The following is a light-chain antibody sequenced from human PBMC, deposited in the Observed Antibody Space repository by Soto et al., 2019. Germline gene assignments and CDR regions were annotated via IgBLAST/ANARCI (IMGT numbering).Light chain of an antibody. CDR2: EES. CDR1: QAVPNN. Sequence: DIHLTQSPSFLSASVGDRVTITCRPSQAVPNNMACDQQKPGKPPKLLIYEESTLHSGVPSRFIGRKSGTQFTLSIDSLQPEDFATYYCQQVKTYPRTFGGGTKVEIK. CDR3: QQVKTYPRT. V-gene: IGKV1-9*01. J-gene: IGKJ4*01.